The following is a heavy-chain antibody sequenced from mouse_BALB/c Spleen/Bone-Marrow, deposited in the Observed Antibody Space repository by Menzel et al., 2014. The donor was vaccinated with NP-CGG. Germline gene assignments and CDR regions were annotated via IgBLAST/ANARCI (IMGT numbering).Heavy chain of an antibody. CDR1: GYTFTSYY. CDR3: TRSNYGYWYFDV. V-gene: IGHV1S81*02. CDR2: INPINGGT. J-gene: IGHJ1*01. Sequence: QVQLQQPGAELVKPGASVKLSCKASGYTFTSYYMYWVRQRPGQGLEWIGEINPINGGTKISEKFKSRATLTVDKSSSTAFTQLSTLTSEDSAVYYCTRSNYGYWYFDVWGAGTTVTVSS. D-gene: IGHD1-1*01.